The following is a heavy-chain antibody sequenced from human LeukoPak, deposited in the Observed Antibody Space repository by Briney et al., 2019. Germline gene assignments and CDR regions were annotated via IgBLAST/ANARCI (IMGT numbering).Heavy chain of an antibody. CDR3: ARYSGYDESGWTYYYYYGMDV. CDR1: GYTFTSYA. D-gene: IGHD5-12*01. V-gene: IGHV7-4-1*02. J-gene: IGHJ6*02. CDR2: INTNTGNP. Sequence: ASVKVSCKASGYTFTSYAMNWVRQAPGQGLEWMGWINTNTGNPTYAQGFTGRFVFSLDTSVSTAYLQISSLKAEDTAVYYCARYSGYDESGWTYYYYYGMDVWGQGTTVTVSS.